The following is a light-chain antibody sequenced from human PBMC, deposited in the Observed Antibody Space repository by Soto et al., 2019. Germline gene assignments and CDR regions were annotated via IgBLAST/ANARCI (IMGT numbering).Light chain of an antibody. J-gene: IGKJ1*01. V-gene: IGKV1-5*01. CDR1: QSISSW. CDR3: QQYQICTWT. CDR2: DAS. Sequence: DIQMTQSPSTLSASVGDRVTITCRASQSISSWLAWYQQKPGQAPKLLIYDASRLESGVPSRFSGSGSGTEFTPTISGLAPDFLATNYSQQYQICTWTLGQGTKVEIQ.